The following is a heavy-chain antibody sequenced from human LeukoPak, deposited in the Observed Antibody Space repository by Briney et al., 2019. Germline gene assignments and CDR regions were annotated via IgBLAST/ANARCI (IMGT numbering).Heavy chain of an antibody. CDR2: IYTSGST. J-gene: IGHJ4*02. CDR1: TGSISSSSYY. V-gene: IGHV4-61*02. D-gene: IGHD3-10*01. CDR3: ARDLGMVRGVISRHFDY. Sequence: SETLSLTCTVSTGSISSSSYYWSWIRQPAGKGLEWIGRIYTSGSTNYNPSLKSRVTMSVDTSKNQFSLKLSSVTAADTAVYYCARDLGMVRGVISRHFDYWGQGTLVTVSS.